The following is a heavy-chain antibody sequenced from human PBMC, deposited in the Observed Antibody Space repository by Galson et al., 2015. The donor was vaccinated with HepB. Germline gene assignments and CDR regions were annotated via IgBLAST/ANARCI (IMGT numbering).Heavy chain of an antibody. D-gene: IGHD3-10*01. CDR1: NYSITGHHY. CDR2: IYSSGST. V-gene: IGHV4-4*07. Sequence: EALSLTCTVSNYSITGHHYWGWIRQPAGMGLEWIGRIYSSGSTNYNPSLKRRVTMSVDTSKNQFSLKLSSVTAADTAVYYCARLSGHITMVRGIIPHHYYHYMDVWGRGTTVTVSS. CDR3: ARLSGHITMVRGIIPHHYYHYMDV. J-gene: IGHJ6*03.